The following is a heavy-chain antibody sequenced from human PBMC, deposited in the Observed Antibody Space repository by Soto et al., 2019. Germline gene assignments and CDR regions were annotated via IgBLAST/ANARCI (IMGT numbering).Heavy chain of an antibody. CDR1: GGSISSYY. CDR3: ARSGGFVIDY. CDR2: IYYSGST. D-gene: IGHD2-8*02. V-gene: IGHV4-59*01. J-gene: IGHJ4*02. Sequence: SETLSLTCTVSGGSISSYYWSWIRQPPGKGLEWIGYIYYSGSTNYNPSLKSRVTISVDTSKNQFSLKLSSVTAADTAVYYCARSGGFVIDYWGQGTLVTVSS.